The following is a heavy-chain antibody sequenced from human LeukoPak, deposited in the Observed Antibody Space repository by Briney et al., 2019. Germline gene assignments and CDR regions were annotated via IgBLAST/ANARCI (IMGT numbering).Heavy chain of an antibody. CDR2: ISGSGGST. V-gene: IGHV3-23*01. CDR1: GFTFSNYA. Sequence: GGSLRPSCAASGFTFSNYAMSWVRQAPGKGLEWVSAISGSGGSTYYADSVKGRFTISRDNSKNTLYLQMNSLRAEDTAVYYCAKVDTAMVFDYWGQGTLVTVSS. J-gene: IGHJ4*02. D-gene: IGHD5-18*01. CDR3: AKVDTAMVFDY.